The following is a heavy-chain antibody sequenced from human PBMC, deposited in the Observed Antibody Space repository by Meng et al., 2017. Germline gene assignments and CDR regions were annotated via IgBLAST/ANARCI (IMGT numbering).Heavy chain of an antibody. CDR1: GNTFSSYA. CDR2: IIPVFGKV. CDR3: ARDVIGAED. Sequence: SVKVSCKSSGNTFSSYAISWVRQAPGQGLEWMGGIIPVFGKVNHAQKFQGRVTISADKSTNTVYMELSRLRSDDTAIYFCARDVIGAEDWGQGTLVTVSS. D-gene: IGHD3-16*02. V-gene: IGHV1-69*06. J-gene: IGHJ4*02.